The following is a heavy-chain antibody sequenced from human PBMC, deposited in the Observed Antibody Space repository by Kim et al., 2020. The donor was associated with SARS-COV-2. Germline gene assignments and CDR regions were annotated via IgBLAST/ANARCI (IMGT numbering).Heavy chain of an antibody. CDR3: ARQVVNADSEAFDI. V-gene: IGHV4-39*01. CDR2: ISYSGNT. D-gene: IGHD2-15*01. J-gene: IGHJ3*02. CDR1: GGSINRNTYH. Sequence: SQTLSLTCSVSGGSINRNTYHWAWIRQSPGKGLEWIGSISYSGNTYYNPSLKSRVDISVDSSENQFSLILRSVTAADTAVYFCARQVVNADSEAFDIWGQGTMVTVSS.